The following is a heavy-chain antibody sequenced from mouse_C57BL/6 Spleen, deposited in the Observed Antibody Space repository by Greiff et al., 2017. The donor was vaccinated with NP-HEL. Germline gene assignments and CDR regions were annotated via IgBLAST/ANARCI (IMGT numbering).Heavy chain of an antibody. CDR3: AREKTGTGTDYAMDY. V-gene: IGHV1-55*01. CDR1: GYTFTSYW. J-gene: IGHJ4*01. CDR2: IYPGSGST. D-gene: IGHD4-1*01. Sequence: VQLQQPGAELVKPGASVKMSCKASGYTFTSYWITWVKQRPGQGLEWIGDIYPGSGSTNYNEKFKSKATLTVDTSSSTAYMQLSSLTSEDSAVYYWAREKTGTGTDYAMDYWGQGTSVTVSS.